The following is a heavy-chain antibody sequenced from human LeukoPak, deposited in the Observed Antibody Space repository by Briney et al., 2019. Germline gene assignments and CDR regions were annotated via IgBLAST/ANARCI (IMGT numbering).Heavy chain of an antibody. CDR2: ISSSGSTI. J-gene: IGHJ4*02. CDR1: GFTFSDYY. D-gene: IGHD1-26*01. CDR3: ARDSSRSIVGVPYYFDY. V-gene: IGHV3-11*01. Sequence: GGSLRLSCAASGFTFSDYYMSWIRHAPGKGLEWVSYISSSGSTIYYADSVKGRFTISRDNAKNSLYLQMNSLRAEDTAVYYCARDSSRSIVGVPYYFDYWGQGTLVTVSS.